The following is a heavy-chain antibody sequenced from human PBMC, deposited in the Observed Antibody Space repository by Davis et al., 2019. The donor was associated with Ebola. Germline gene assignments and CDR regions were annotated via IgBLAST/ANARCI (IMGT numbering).Heavy chain of an antibody. Sequence: PSETLSLTCTVSGGSISSHYWSWIRQPPGKGLEWIGCIYYSGSTIYNPSLKSRVTISVDTSKNQFSLELRSVTAADTAVYYCARAMGIAAAGLDYWGQGTLVTVSS. CDR2: IYYSGST. CDR1: GGSISSHY. D-gene: IGHD6-13*01. V-gene: IGHV4-59*11. CDR3: ARAMGIAAAGLDY. J-gene: IGHJ4*02.